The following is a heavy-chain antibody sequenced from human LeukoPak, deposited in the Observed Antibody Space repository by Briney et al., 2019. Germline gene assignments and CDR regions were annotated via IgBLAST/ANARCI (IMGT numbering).Heavy chain of an antibody. CDR2: ISTSSSYI. V-gene: IGHV3-21*01. CDR1: GFTFSSYA. D-gene: IGHD2-2*01. Sequence: GRSLRLSCAASGFTFSSYAMHWVRQAPGKGLEWVSFISTSSSYIYYADSVKGRFTLSRDNARNSLYLQMNSLRAEDTAVYYCARAGSWCSSLSCAIDYWGQGTLVTVSS. J-gene: IGHJ4*02. CDR3: ARAGSWCSSLSCAIDY.